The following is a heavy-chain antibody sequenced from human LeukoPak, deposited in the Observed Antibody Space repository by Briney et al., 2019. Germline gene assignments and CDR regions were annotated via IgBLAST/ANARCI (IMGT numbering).Heavy chain of an antibody. CDR3: ARGRGLAAAGTNYMDV. V-gene: IGHV4-38-2*01. CDR1: GYSISSGYY. D-gene: IGHD6-13*01. J-gene: IGHJ6*03. CDR2: IYHSGST. Sequence: PSETLSLTCAVSGYSISSGYYWGWIRQPPGKGLEWIGSIYHSGSTYYNPSLKSRVTISVDTSKNQFSLKLSSVTAADTAVYYCARGRGLAAAGTNYMDVWGKGTTVTVSS.